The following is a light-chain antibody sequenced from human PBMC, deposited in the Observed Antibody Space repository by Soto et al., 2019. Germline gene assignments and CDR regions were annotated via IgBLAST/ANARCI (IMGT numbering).Light chain of an antibody. CDR3: QQRSTWPAYT. Sequence: ESVLTQSPGTVSLSPGERATLSCRASQSVSVNSLAWYQQKPGQAPRLLIYGASTRATGIPDRFSGGGSGTDFTLTISRLEPEDFAVYYCQQRSTWPAYTFGQGTRLEIK. CDR1: QSVSVNS. V-gene: IGKV3D-20*02. CDR2: GAS. J-gene: IGKJ2*01.